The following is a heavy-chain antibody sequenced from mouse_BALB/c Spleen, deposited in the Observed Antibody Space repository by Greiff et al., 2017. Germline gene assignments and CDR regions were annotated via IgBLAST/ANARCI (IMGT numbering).Heavy chain of an antibody. V-gene: IGHV3-6*02. Sequence: EVKLQESGPGLVKPSQSLSLTCSVTGYSITSGYYWNWIRQFPGNKLEWMGYISYDGSNNYNPSLKNRISITRDTSKNQFFLKLNSVTTEDTATYYCARGGDGFLYWGQGTTLTVSS. D-gene: IGHD2-3*01. CDR1: GYSITSGYY. CDR3: ARGGDGFLY. J-gene: IGHJ2*01. CDR2: ISYDGSN.